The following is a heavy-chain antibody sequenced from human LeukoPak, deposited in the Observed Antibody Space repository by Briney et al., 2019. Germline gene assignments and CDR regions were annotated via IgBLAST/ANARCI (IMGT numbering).Heavy chain of an antibody. CDR1: GFTFSSYS. V-gene: IGHV3-21*01. CDR2: ISSSSSSYI. D-gene: IGHD3-10*01. Sequence: GGSLRLSCAASGFTFSSYSMNWVRQAPGKGLEWVSSISSSSSSYIYYADSVKGRFTISRDNAKNSLYLQMNSLRAEDTAVYYCARDPIFGGHFDYWGQGTLVTVSS. J-gene: IGHJ4*02. CDR3: ARDPIFGGHFDY.